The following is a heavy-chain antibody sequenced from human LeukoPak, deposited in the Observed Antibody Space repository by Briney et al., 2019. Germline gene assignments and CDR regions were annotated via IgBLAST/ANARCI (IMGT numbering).Heavy chain of an antibody. V-gene: IGHV3-53*05. Sequence: PGGSLRLSCAASGFTVSSNYMSWVRQAPGKGLEWVSVIYSGGSTYYADSVKGRFTVSRDNSKNTLYLQMNSLRAEDMALYYCATTSQGAFDIWGQGTMVTVSS. CDR3: ATTSQGAFDI. J-gene: IGHJ3*02. D-gene: IGHD1-1*01. CDR2: IYSGGST. CDR1: GFTVSSNY.